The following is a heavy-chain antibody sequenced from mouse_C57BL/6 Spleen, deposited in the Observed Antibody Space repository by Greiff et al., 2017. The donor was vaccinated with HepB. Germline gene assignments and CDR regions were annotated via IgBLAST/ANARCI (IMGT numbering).Heavy chain of an antibody. CDR2: IHPNSGST. J-gene: IGHJ2*01. V-gene: IGHV1-64*01. CDR1: GYTFTSYW. CDR3: ARKGLKTTLDY. Sequence: QVQLQQPGAELVRPGSSVKLSCKASGYTFTSYWMHWVKQRPGQGLEWIGMIHPNSGSTNYNEKFKSKATLTVDKSSSTAYMQLSSLTSEDSAVYYCARKGLKTTLDYWGQGATLTVSS. D-gene: IGHD5-5*01.